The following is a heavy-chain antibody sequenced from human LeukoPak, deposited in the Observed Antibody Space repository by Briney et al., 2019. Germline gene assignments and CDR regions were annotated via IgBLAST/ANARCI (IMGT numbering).Heavy chain of an antibody. CDR1: GGSISSGDYY. V-gene: IGHV4-30-4*02. J-gene: IGHJ3*02. Sequence: SETLSLTCTVSGGSISSGDYYWSWIRQPPGKGLEWIGYIYYSGSTYYNPSLKSRVTISVDTSKNQFSLKLSSVTAADTAVYYCASQMIGSWDAFDIWGQGTMVTVSS. CDR2: IYYSGST. CDR3: ASQMIGSWDAFDI. D-gene: IGHD3-10*01.